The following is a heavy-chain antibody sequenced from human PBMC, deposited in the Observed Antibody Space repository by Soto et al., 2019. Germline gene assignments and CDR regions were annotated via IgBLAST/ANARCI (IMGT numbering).Heavy chain of an antibody. D-gene: IGHD3-3*01. CDR2: IYYSGST. CDR1: GDCISSGGYY. Sequence: SETLSLTCTVSGDCISSGGYYWSWIRQYAGKGLEWIGSIYYSGSTYYNPSLRSPITISVDTSKNQFSLKLTSVTAADTAVYYWARNARYYDFWCGYYQDAFDIWGQGTMVTVSS. J-gene: IGHJ3*02. CDR3: ARNARYYDFWCGYYQDAFDI. V-gene: IGHV4-31*01.